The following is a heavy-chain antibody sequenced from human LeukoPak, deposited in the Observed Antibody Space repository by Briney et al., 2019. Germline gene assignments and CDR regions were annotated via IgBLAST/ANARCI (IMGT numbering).Heavy chain of an antibody. D-gene: IGHD2-2*01. CDR1: GYTFRSYG. CDR2: ISAYNGNT. CDR3: ARGPIIDIVIIPAADEYYYMDV. Sequence: ASVKVSCKASGYTFRSYGISWVRQAPGQGLEWMGWISAYNGNTNSAQKIQGRVTMTTDTSTSTAYMELRSLRSDDTAVYYCARGPIIDIVIIPAADEYYYMDVWGKGTTVTVSS. V-gene: IGHV1-18*01. J-gene: IGHJ6*03.